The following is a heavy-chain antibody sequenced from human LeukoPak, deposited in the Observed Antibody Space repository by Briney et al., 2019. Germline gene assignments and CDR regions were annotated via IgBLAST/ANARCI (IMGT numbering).Heavy chain of an antibody. CDR2: ISDSGTT. CDR1: GGSAHSTNHF. J-gene: IGHJ4*02. V-gene: IGHV4-39*01. CDR3: ARRRGSSSYRDY. D-gene: IGHD3-3*01. Sequence: SETLSLTCTVSGGSAHSTNHFWGWIRQPPGEGLEWIATISDSGTTYYNPSLKSRISISADTSKNQISLKLNSVTVTDTAVYYCARRRGSSSYRDYWGQGTQVIVSS.